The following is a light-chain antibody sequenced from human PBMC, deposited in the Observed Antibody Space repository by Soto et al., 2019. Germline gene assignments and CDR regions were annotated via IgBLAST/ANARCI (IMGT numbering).Light chain of an antibody. CDR2: YDS. Sequence: SYELTQPPSVSVAPGKTATITCGGNNIGSESVHWYQQRPGQAPVLVISYDSDRPSGIPERFSGSNSGNTATLTISRVEAGDEADHYCQVWDTNVVFGGGTKLTVL. V-gene: IGLV3-21*04. J-gene: IGLJ2*01. CDR1: NIGSES. CDR3: QVWDTNVV.